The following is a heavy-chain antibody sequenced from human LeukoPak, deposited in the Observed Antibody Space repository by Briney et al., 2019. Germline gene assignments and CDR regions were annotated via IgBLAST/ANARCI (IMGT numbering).Heavy chain of an antibody. J-gene: IGHJ4*02. D-gene: IGHD3-3*01. V-gene: IGHV4-4*07. Sequence: SETLSLTCTVSGGSISSYNWSWLRQPAGKGLEWIGRIYTSGSTNYNPSLKSRVTISVDASKNQFSPKLSSVTAADTAVYYCARGHYDFWSGDYFDYWGQGTLVTVSS. CDR3: ARGHYDFWSGDYFDY. CDR1: GGSISSYN. CDR2: IYTSGST.